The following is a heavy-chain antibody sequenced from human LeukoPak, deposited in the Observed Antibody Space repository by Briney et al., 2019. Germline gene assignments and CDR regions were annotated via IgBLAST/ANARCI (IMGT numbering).Heavy chain of an antibody. CDR1: GYTFTGYY. Sequence: ASVKVSCKASGYTFTGYYMHWVRQAPGQGLEWMGWINPNSGGTNYAQKFQGRVTMTRDTSISTAYMELSSVTAADTAVYYCARRRDDYGDYGPDAFDIWGQGTMVTVSS. CDR2: INPNSGGT. CDR3: ARRRDDYGDYGPDAFDI. J-gene: IGHJ3*02. D-gene: IGHD4-17*01. V-gene: IGHV1-2*02.